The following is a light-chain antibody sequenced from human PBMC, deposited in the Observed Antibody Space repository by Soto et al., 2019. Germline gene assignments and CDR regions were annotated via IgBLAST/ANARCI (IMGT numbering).Light chain of an antibody. J-gene: IGKJ2*01. CDR3: QQYATSPHT. V-gene: IGKV3-20*01. CDR2: GES. CDR1: QSVSSSQ. Sequence: EIVLTQSPVTLSLSPGESATLSCRASQSVSSSQVAWYQQKPGQAPRLLIYGESSRATGIPDRFSGVGYETDFTLTINRLEPEDFAVYYCQQYATSPHTFGQGTKLEIK.